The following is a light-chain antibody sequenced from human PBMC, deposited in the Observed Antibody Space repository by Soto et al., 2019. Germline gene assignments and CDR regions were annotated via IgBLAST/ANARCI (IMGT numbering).Light chain of an antibody. V-gene: IGKV3D-15*01. CDR2: GAS. J-gene: IGKJ1*01. Sequence: EIVMTQSPSTLSVSPGARATVSCRASQSVGSDLVWYRQKPGQAPRLLIYGASSRATGIPDRFSGSGSGMDFTLTISSLAPEDFAVYYCQQSGDSQWTFGQGTKVDI. CDR1: QSVGSD. CDR3: QQSGDSQWT.